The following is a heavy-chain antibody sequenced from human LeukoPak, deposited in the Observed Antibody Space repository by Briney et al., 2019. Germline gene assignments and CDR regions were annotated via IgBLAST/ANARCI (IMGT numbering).Heavy chain of an antibody. V-gene: IGHV3-11*06. J-gene: IGHJ4*02. CDR2: ISSSSSYT. CDR3: ASSPRSSSSGY. Sequence: PGGSLRLSCAASGFTFSDYYMSWIRQARGKGLEWVSYISSSSSYTNYADSVKGRFTISRDNAKNSLYLQMNSLRAEDTAVYYCASSPRSSSSGYWGQGTLVTVSS. CDR1: GFTFSDYY. D-gene: IGHD6-6*01.